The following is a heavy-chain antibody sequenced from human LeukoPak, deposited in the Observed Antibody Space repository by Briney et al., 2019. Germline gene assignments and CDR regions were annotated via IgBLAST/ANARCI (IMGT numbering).Heavy chain of an antibody. CDR1: GFTFSSYS. CDR2: INSDGSST. J-gene: IGHJ4*02. D-gene: IGHD3-22*01. Sequence: GGSLRLSCAASGFTFSSYSMNWVRQAPGKGLAWVSRINSDGSSTSYADSVKGRFTISRDNAKNTLYLQMNSLRAEDTAVYYCARDLGYDSSGYNYWGQGTLVTVSS. CDR3: ARDLGYDSSGYNY. V-gene: IGHV3-74*01.